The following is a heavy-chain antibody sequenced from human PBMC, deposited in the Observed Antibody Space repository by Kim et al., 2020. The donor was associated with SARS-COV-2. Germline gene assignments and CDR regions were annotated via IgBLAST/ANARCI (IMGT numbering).Heavy chain of an antibody. D-gene: IGHD3-9*01. J-gene: IGHJ5*02. Sequence: ASVKVSCKASGYTFTSYAMNWVRQAPGQGLEWMGWINTNTGNPTYAQGFTGRFVFSLDTSVSTAYLQISSLKAEDTAVYYCARGKPTYDILTAPARFDPWGQGTLVTVSS. V-gene: IGHV7-4-1*02. CDR2: INTNTGNP. CDR3: ARGKPTYDILTAPARFDP. CDR1: GYTFTSYA.